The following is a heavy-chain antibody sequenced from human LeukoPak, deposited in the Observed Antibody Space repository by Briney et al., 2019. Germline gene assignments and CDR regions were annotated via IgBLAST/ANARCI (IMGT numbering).Heavy chain of an antibody. D-gene: IGHD3-22*01. V-gene: IGHV4-59*01. J-gene: IGHJ4*02. Sequence: SETLSLTCTVSDGSLRYSYQNWIWQPPGKGLEWIGYIYYSGSTNYNPSLKSRVTISVDTSKNQFSLKMSTVTAADTAVYYCARGPTCYYDSSGYYYSFDYWGQGTLVTVSS. CDR2: IYYSGST. CDR3: ARGPTCYYDSSGYYYSFDY. CDR1: DGSLRYSY.